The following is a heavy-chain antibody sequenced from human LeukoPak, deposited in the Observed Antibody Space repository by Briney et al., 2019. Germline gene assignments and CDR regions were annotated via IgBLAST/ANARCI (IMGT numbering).Heavy chain of an antibody. CDR3: ARLTRGYSYGSGMDV. J-gene: IGHJ6*02. D-gene: IGHD5-18*01. Sequence: PGGSLRLSCAASGFTVSINYMSWARQAPGKGLEGVSVIYSGGSTYYADSVKGRFTISRHNSKNTLYLQMNSLRAEDTAVYYCARLTRGYSYGSGMDVWGQGTTVTVSS. CDR1: GFTVSINY. V-gene: IGHV3-53*04. CDR2: IYSGGST.